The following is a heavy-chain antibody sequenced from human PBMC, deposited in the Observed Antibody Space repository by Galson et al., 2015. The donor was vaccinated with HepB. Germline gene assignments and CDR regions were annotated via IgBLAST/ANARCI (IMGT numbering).Heavy chain of an antibody. CDR2: IIPILGIA. CDR3: ARDEYSSPPDY. J-gene: IGHJ4*02. Sequence: SVKVSCKASGGTFSSYAISWVRQAPGQGLEWMGRIIPILGIANYARKFQGRVTITADKSTSTAYMELSSLRSEDTAVYYCARDEYSSPPDYWGQGTLVTVSS. V-gene: IGHV1-69*04. CDR1: GGTFSSYA. D-gene: IGHD6-6*01.